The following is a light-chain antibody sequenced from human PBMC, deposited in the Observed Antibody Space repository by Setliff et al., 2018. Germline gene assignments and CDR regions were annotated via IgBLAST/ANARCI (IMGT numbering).Light chain of an antibody. J-gene: IGLJ1*01. V-gene: IGLV1-44*01. CDR1: SSNIGTNT. CDR2: DNS. CDR3: SSYAGFNNFV. Sequence: QSALTQPPSASGTPGQRVTISCSGSSSNIGTNTAIWFQQLPGTAPKLLIFDNSQRPSGVPDRFSASKSGTSASLAISGLQSEDEADYYCSSYAGFNNFVFGTGTKVTVL.